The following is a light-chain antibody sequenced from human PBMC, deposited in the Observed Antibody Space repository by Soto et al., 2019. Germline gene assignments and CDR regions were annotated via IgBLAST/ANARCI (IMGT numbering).Light chain of an antibody. CDR2: AAS. CDR1: QNINNF. Sequence: DLQMTQSPSSLSASVGDRVTITCRASQNINNFLNWYQHKPGKAPKLLIYAASSLQSGVPSRFSGGGSGTDFTLTISSLQPEDFATYYCQQGYTTPLTFGGGTKVEIK. V-gene: IGKV1-39*01. J-gene: IGKJ4*01. CDR3: QQGYTTPLT.